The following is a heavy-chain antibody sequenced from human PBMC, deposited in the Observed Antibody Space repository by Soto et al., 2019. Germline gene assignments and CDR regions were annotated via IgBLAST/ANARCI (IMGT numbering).Heavy chain of an antibody. CDR2: INHSGST. CDR1: GGSFSGYY. J-gene: IGHJ6*02. CDR3: ARGPRVFWSGLSLNGMDV. D-gene: IGHD3-3*01. Sequence: PSETLSLTCAVYGGSFSGYYWSWIRQPPGKGLEWIGEINHSGSTNYNPSLKSRVTISVDTSKNQFSLKLSSVTAADTAVYYCARGPRVFWSGLSLNGMDVWGQGTTVTVSS. V-gene: IGHV4-34*01.